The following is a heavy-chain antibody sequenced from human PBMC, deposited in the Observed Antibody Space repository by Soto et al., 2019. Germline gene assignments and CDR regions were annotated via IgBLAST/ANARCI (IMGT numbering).Heavy chain of an antibody. CDR1: GYTFSSYY. CDR2: INPSSGST. CDR3: ARDVSSGWNWFDP. J-gene: IGHJ5*02. Sequence: ASVKVSCKASGYTFSSYYIQWVRQAPGQGLEWMGIINPSSGSTTYAQKFQGRVTMTRDTSTTTVYMQLSSLRSEDTAVYYCARDVSSGWNWFDPWGQGTLVTVSS. D-gene: IGHD6-19*01. V-gene: IGHV1-46*01.